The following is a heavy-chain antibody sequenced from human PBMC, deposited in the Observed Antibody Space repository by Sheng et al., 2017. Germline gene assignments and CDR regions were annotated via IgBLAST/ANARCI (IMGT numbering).Heavy chain of an antibody. D-gene: IGHD6-13*01. J-gene: IGHJ4*02. Sequence: EVRLVESGGGLVQPGGSLRLSCAAAGFTFRSYWMTWVRQAPGKGLEWVANIKQDESEKYYVDSVKGRFTISRDNAKNSLYLQMNSLRVDDTAVYYCVRAWAQVGTAVPPLDHWGQGTLV. CDR1: GFTFRSYW. V-gene: IGHV3-7*03. CDR3: VRAWAQVGTAVPPLDH. CDR2: IKQDESEK.